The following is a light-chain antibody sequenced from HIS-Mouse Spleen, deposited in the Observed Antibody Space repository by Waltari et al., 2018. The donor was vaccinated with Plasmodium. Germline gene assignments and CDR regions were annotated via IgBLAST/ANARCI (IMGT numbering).Light chain of an antibody. CDR3: QAWDSSTVV. J-gene: IGLJ2*01. CDR1: KLGYKY. V-gene: IGLV3-1*01. Sequence: SYELTQPPSVSVSPGQTANITCSGDKLGYKYACWYQQKPGQSPVLVIYQDSKRPSGIPERVAGSNSGNTATLTISGTQAMDEADYYCQAWDSSTVVFGGGTKLTVL. CDR2: QDS.